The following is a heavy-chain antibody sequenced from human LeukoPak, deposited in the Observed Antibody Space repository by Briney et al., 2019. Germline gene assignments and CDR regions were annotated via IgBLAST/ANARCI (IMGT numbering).Heavy chain of an antibody. CDR1: GYTFTNYY. CDR2: INPSGSGT. D-gene: IGHD1-26*01. V-gene: IGHV1-46*01. CDR3: ARDVVGAIDY. Sequence: GASVKVSCKTSGYTFTNYYMHWVRQAPGQGLEWMGIINPSGSGTSYAQKFQGRVTLTRDTSTSTVYMELSSLRSEDTAVYYCARDVVGAIDYWGQGTLVTVSS. J-gene: IGHJ4*02.